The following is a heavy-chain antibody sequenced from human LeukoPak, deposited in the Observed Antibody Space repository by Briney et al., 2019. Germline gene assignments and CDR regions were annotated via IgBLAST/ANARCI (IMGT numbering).Heavy chain of an antibody. J-gene: IGHJ4*02. CDR1: GYSFTSYW. V-gene: IGHV5-51*07. CDR3: ARQGIWSGYEFDY. Sequence: GESLKISCKGSGYSFTSYWIGWVHQMPGKGLEWMGIIYPGDSDTRYSPSFQGQVTISADKSISTAYLQWSSLKASDTAMYYCARQGIWSGYEFDYWGQGTLVTVSS. D-gene: IGHD3-3*01. CDR2: IYPGDSDT.